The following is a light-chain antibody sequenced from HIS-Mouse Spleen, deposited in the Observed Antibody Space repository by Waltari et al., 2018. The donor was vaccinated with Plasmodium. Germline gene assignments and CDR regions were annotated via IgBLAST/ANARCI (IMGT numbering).Light chain of an antibody. Sequence: ELVLTQSPATLSLSPGERATLSCRASQIVSSYLAWYQQKPGQAPRLLIYDASNRATGIPARFSGSGSGTDFTLTISSLEPEDFAVYYCQQRSNWPITFGPGTKVDIK. J-gene: IGKJ3*01. CDR2: DAS. CDR3: QQRSNWPIT. V-gene: IGKV3-11*01. CDR1: QIVSSY.